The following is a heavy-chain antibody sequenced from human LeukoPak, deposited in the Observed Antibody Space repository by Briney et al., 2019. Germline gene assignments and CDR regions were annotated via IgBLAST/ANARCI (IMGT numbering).Heavy chain of an antibody. CDR3: ARAQGGSSVVVVAAPKYYFDY. CDR1: GGSFSGYY. J-gene: IGHJ4*02. Sequence: PSETLSLTCAVYGGSFSGYYWSWIRQPPGKGLEWIGEINHSGSTNYNPSLKSRVTISVDTSKNQFSLKLSPVTAADTAVYYCARAQGGSSVVVVAAPKYYFDYWGQGTLVTVSS. CDR2: INHSGST. D-gene: IGHD2-15*01. V-gene: IGHV4-34*01.